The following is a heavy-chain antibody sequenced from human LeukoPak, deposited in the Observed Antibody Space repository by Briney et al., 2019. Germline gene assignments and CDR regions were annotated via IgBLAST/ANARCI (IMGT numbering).Heavy chain of an antibody. D-gene: IGHD3-9*01. Sequence: GGSLRLSCTASGFTISKYAMSWVRQAPGKGLEWVSAISGSGGSTYYADSVKGRFTISRDNSKNTLYLQVNSLRAEDTAVYYCANLRLDWGLDYYYYDMDVWGQGTTVTVSS. V-gene: IGHV3-23*01. CDR1: GFTISKYA. CDR3: ANLRLDWGLDYYYYDMDV. CDR2: ISGSGGST. J-gene: IGHJ6*02.